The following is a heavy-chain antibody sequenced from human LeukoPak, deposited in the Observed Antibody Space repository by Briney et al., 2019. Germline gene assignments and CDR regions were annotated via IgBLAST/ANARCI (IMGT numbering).Heavy chain of an antibody. J-gene: IGHJ5*02. CDR1: GGSISSSSYY. V-gene: IGHV4-39*01. CDR2: IYYSGST. CDR3: ARHGGYYDFWSGYHFNWLDP. D-gene: IGHD3-3*01. Sequence: SETLSLTCTVSGGSISSSSYYWGWIRQPPGKGLEWIGSIYYSGSTYYNPSLKSRVTISVDTSKNQFSLKLSSVTAADTAVYYCARHGGYYDFWSGYHFNWLDPCGQGTMVTVSS.